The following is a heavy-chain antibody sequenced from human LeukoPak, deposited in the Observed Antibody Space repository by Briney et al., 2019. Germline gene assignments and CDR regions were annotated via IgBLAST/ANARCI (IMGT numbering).Heavy chain of an antibody. CDR1: GFTFDDYA. J-gene: IGHJ4*02. V-gene: IGHV3-43*02. CDR3: ATDIAGNYYDSSGYPSG. Sequence: PGGSLRLSCAASGFTFDDYAMHWVRQAPGKSLEWVSLISGDGGSTYYADSVKGRFTISRDNSKNSLYLRMNSLRTEDTALYYCATDIAGNYYDSSGYPSGWGQGTLVTVSS. D-gene: IGHD3-22*01. CDR2: ISGDGGST.